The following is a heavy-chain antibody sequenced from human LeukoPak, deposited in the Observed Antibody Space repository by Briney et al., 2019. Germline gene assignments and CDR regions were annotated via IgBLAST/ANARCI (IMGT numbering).Heavy chain of an antibody. J-gene: IGHJ6*02. CDR3: ARDRFPHDDAHYGMDV. CDR2: MWVWNDGSNE. D-gene: IGHD3-16*01. V-gene: IGHV3-33*01. Sequence: PGGSLRLSCTASGFTLSNYGMHWVRQAPGKGLEWVAVMWVWNDGSNEYYADSVKGRFTIARDNSKNTLYLQMVSLRAEDTADYYCARDRFPHDDAHYGMDVWGQGTTVTVSS. CDR1: GFTLSNYG.